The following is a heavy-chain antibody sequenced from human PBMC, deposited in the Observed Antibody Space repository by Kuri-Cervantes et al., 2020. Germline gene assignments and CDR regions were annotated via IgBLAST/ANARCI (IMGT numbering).Heavy chain of an antibody. CDR3: ARDPAFSAFDY. D-gene: IGHD3-3*02. V-gene: IGHV3-7*04. J-gene: IGHJ4*02. CDR2: IKQDGSEK. CDR1: GFTFSRYW. Sequence: GESLKISCAASGFTFSRYWMNWVRQAPGKGLEWVANIKQDGSEKYYVDSVKGRFTISRDNAKNSLYLQMNSLRAEDTAVYYCARDPAFSAFDYWGRGTQVTVSS.